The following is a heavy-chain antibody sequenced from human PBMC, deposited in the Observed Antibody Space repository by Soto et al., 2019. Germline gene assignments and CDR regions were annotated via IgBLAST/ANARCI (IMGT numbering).Heavy chain of an antibody. V-gene: IGHV3-48*02. CDR3: ARVRNGYSYGYYYYYYYGMDV. CDR2: ISSSSSTI. J-gene: IGHJ6*02. CDR1: GFTFSSYS. Sequence: LRLSCAASGFTFSSYSINWVRQAPGKGLEWVSYISSSSSTIYYADSVKGRFTISRDNAKNSLYLQMNSLRDEDTAVYYCARVRNGYSYGYYYYYYYGMDVWGQGTTVTVSS. D-gene: IGHD5-18*01.